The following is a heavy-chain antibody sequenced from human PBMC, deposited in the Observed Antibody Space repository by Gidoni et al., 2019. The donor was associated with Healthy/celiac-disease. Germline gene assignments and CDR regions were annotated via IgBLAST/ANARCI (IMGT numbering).Heavy chain of an antibody. V-gene: IGHV3-13*01. J-gene: IGHJ4*02. D-gene: IGHD3-16*01. CDR3: AREDQDTLGFDY. CDR2: IGTAGDT. Sequence: EVQLVESGGGLVQPGGSLRLSCAASGFTFSSYDMHWVRQATGKGLEWVSAIGTAGDTYYPGSVKGRFTISRENAKNSLYLQMNSLRAGDTAVYYCAREDQDTLGFDYWGQGTLVTVSS. CDR1: GFTFSSYD.